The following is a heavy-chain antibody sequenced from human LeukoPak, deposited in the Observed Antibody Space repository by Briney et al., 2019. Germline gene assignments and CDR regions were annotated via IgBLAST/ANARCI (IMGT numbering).Heavy chain of an antibody. CDR1: GFTFNNHA. J-gene: IGHJ6*03. Sequence: GGSLRLSCEASGFTFNNHAMSWVRQAPGKGLEWVSGLSGSGDYTYYADSVKGRFSVSRDNSKNTLYLQMNSLRAEDTAVYYCAKNGGLSSYDFWSGYFGYYYYYMDVWGKGTTVTVSS. CDR2: LSGSGDYT. V-gene: IGHV3-23*01. CDR3: AKNGGLSSYDFWSGYFGYYYYYMDV. D-gene: IGHD3-3*01.